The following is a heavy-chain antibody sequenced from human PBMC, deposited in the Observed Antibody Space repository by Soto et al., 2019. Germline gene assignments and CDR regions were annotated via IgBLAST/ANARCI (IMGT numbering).Heavy chain of an antibody. D-gene: IGHD3-10*01. Sequence: SETLSLTCTVSGGSISSYYWSWIRQPPGKGLEWIGYIYYSGSTNYNPSLKSRVTITVDTSKNQFSLKQSTVTAADTAVYYCARVFGSGSYPLNNYYYYYMDVWGKGTTVTVSS. V-gene: IGHV4-59*01. J-gene: IGHJ6*03. CDR1: GGSISSYY. CDR2: IYYSGST. CDR3: ARVFGSGSYPLNNYYYYYMDV.